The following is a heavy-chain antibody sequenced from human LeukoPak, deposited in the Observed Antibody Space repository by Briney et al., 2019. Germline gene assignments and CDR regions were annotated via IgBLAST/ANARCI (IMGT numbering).Heavy chain of an antibody. J-gene: IGHJ5*01. D-gene: IGHD1-1*01. CDR1: GFTISSDA. CDR3: ARDCSLNCARQPGFDS. CDR2: ISSSSSPI. Sequence: PGGSLRLSCAASGFTISSDAMNWDRQAPGKGLERVSYISSSSSPINYADSVKGRFTISRDNAKNSLYLQMNSLRDEDTAVYYCARDCSLNCARQPGFDSWGQGTLVTVSS. V-gene: IGHV3-48*02.